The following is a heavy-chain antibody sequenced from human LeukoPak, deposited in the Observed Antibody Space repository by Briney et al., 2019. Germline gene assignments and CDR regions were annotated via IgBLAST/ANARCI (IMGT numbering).Heavy chain of an antibody. Sequence: ASVKVSCRVSGYTLTELSMHWVRQAPGQGLEWMGGFDPEDGETIYAQKFQGRVTMTEDTSTDTAYMELSSLRSEDTAVYYCATNHYDILTGYYNVHHFDYWGQGTLVTVSS. D-gene: IGHD3-9*01. CDR2: FDPEDGET. V-gene: IGHV1-24*01. CDR3: ATNHYDILTGYYNVHHFDY. J-gene: IGHJ4*02. CDR1: GYTLTELS.